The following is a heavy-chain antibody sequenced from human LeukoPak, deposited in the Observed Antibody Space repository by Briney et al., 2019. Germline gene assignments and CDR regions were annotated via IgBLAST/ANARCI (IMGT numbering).Heavy chain of an antibody. D-gene: IGHD5-24*01. CDR1: GGSISSSSYY. J-gene: IGHJ3*02. V-gene: IGHV4-39*07. CDR3: ARGGLSPPGEIDAFDI. Sequence: PSETLSLTCTVSGGSISSSSYYWGWIRQPPGKGLEWIGSIYYSGSTYYNPSLKSRVTISVDTSKNQFSLKLSSVTAADTAVYYCARGGLSPPGEIDAFDIWGQGTMVTVSS. CDR2: IYYSGST.